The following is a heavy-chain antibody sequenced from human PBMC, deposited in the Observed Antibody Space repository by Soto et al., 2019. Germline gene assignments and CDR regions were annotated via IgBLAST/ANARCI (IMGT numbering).Heavy chain of an antibody. V-gene: IGHV1-46*03. CDR1: GYTFTSYY. D-gene: IGHD3-10*01. J-gene: IGHJ6*03. CDR3: ARDRGSGSYWYYYYYMDV. CDR2: INPSGGST. Sequence: ASVKVSCKASGYTFTSYYMHWVRQAPGQGLEWMGIINPSGGSTSYAQKFRGRVTMTRDTSTSTVYMELSSLRSEDTAVYYCARDRGSGSYWYYYYYMDVWGKGTTVTVSS.